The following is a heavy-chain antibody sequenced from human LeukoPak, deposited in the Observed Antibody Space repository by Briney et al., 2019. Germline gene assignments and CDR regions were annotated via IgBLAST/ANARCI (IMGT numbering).Heavy chain of an antibody. CDR3: AGQRGVVVRQPFDY. CDR2: IIPIFGTA. V-gene: IGHV1-69*05. CDR1: GGTFSSYA. J-gene: IGHJ4*02. D-gene: IGHD2-2*01. Sequence: SVKVSCKASGGTFSSYAISWVRQAPGQGLEWMGGIIPIFGTANYAQKFQGRVTITTDESTSTAYMELRSLRSEDTAVYYCAGQRGVVVRQPFDYWGQGTLVTVSS.